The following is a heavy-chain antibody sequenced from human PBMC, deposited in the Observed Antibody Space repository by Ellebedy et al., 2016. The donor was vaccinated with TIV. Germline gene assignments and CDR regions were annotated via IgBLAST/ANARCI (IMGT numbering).Heavy chain of an antibody. CDR1: GFTFSSSW. J-gene: IGHJ4*02. D-gene: IGHD1-26*01. CDR2: IKQDGSKR. Sequence: GESLKISCAASGFTFSSSWLSWVRQAPGKGLEGVANIKQDGSKRLYVDSVKGRITIARDNAKNSLYLQMNNLRAEDTAVYYCARDTLVGVTDSYFDYWGQGTLVTVSS. CDR3: ARDTLVGVTDSYFDY. V-gene: IGHV3-7*03.